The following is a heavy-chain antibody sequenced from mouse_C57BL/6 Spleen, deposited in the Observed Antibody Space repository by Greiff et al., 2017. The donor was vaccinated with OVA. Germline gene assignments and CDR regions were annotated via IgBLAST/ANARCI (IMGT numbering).Heavy chain of an antibody. Sequence: QVQLQQSGAELVRPGTSVKVSCKASGYAFTNYLIEWVKQRPGQGLEWIGVINPGSGGTNYNEKFKGKATLTADKSSSTAYMQLSSLTSEDSAVYFCAREEYYSGYDVGFAYWGQGTLVTVSA. CDR1: GYAFTNYL. D-gene: IGHD2-2*01. J-gene: IGHJ3*01. V-gene: IGHV1-54*01. CDR3: AREEYYSGYDVGFAY. CDR2: INPGSGGT.